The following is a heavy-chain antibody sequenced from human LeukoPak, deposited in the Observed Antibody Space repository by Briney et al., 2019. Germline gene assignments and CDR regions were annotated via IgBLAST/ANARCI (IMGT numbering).Heavy chain of an antibody. CDR2: IKNDGAVK. Sequence: PGGSLRLSCAASGFTFSYHWMTWVRQAPGKGLEWVANIKNDGAVKNYVDSVKGRFTISRDNAKNSLYLQMNSLRAEDTAVYYCAKVLGTGYGMDVWGQGTTVTVSS. D-gene: IGHD7-27*01. CDR3: AKVLGTGYGMDV. V-gene: IGHV3-7*01. J-gene: IGHJ6*02. CDR1: GFTFSYHW.